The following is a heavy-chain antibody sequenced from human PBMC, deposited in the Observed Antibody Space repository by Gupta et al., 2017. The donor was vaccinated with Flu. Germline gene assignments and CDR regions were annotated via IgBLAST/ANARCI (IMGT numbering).Heavy chain of an antibody. J-gene: IGHJ3*01. CDR2: ISDSGGT. CDR3: AREGGHDAFDF. V-gene: IGHV4-59*01. D-gene: IGHD2-15*01. Sequence: SWIRQSPGKGLEWIGFISDSGGTKYNPSLKSRVSMSLHTSMNQFSLELTSVTAADTAVYFCAREGGHDAFDFWGRGTAVAVSS.